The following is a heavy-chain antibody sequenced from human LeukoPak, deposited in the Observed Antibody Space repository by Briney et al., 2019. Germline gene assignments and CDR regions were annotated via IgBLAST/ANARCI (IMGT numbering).Heavy chain of an antibody. CDR2: ISYDGSNK. Sequence: PGWSLRLSCAASGFTFSSYGLHWVRQAPGKGLEWVAGISYDGSNKYYADSVKGRFTISRDNSKNTLYLQMNSLRAEDTAVYYCAKPYQYSSSWYGDYWGQGTLVTVSS. V-gene: IGHV3-30*18. D-gene: IGHD6-13*01. CDR3: AKPYQYSSSWYGDY. J-gene: IGHJ4*02. CDR1: GFTFSSYG.